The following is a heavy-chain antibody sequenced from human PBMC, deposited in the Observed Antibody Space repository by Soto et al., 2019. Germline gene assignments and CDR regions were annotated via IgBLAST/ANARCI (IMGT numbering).Heavy chain of an antibody. CDR2: ISVSDVYI. Sequence: ETLSLTCAIYGASFSDYSWSWIRQPPGKGLEWVAGISVSDVYIYYSDSVRGRFYISRNASENILYLQMSSLRVDDTALYYCTRETIAGTTGLDSWGLGTLVTAPQ. CDR3: TRETIAGTTGLDS. CDR1: GASFSDYS. V-gene: IGHV3-23*01. J-gene: IGHJ4*02. D-gene: IGHD1-1*01.